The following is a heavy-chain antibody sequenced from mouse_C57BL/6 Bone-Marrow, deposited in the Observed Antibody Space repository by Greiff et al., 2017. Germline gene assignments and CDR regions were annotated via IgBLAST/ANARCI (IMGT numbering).Heavy chain of an antibody. CDR3: APGYFDY. V-gene: IGHV1-69*01. CDR2: IDPSDSYT. Sequence: QVQLQESGAELVMPGASVKLSCKASGYTFTRYWMHWVKQMPGHGLDWIGAIDPSDSYTNSNQKFEGKSTLTDDKPSSTAYMKLRSLTSEDSAVYDCAPGYFDYWGQGTTLTVSA. CDR1: GYTFTRYW. J-gene: IGHJ2*01.